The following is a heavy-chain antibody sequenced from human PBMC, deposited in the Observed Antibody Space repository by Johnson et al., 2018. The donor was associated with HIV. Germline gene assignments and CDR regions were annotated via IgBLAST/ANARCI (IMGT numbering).Heavy chain of an antibody. CDR3: ARVSGWYEKGAFDI. CDR1: GFTFSAYY. D-gene: IGHD6-19*01. J-gene: IGHJ3*02. V-gene: IGHV3-11*04. Sequence: QVQLVESGGGLVKPGGSLRLSCAASGFTFSAYYMSWIRQAPGKGLDWVSYISNADSTIYYADSVKGRFTISRDNSKNTLYLQMNSLRAEDTAVYYCARVSGWYEKGAFDIWGQGTMVTVSS. CDR2: ISNADSTI.